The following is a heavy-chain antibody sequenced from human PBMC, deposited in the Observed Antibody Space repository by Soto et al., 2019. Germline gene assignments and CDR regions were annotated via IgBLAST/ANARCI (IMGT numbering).Heavy chain of an antibody. J-gene: IGHJ4*02. CDR3: AHSTMGVVAAMGFDY. Sequence: GLDLEWLALIYWNDDKRYSPSLKSRLTITKDTSKNQVVLTMTNMDPVDTATYYCAHSTMGVVAAMGFDYWGQGTLVTVSS. CDR2: IYWNDDK. D-gene: IGHD2-15*01. V-gene: IGHV2-5*01.